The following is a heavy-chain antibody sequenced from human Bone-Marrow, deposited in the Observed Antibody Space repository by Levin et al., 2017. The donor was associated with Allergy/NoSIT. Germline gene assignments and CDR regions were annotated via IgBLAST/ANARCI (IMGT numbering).Heavy chain of an antibody. Sequence: ASVKVSCRASGYTFTAYYMHWVRQAPGQGLEWMGWINSNSGGTNYAQKFQGRVTMTRDTSISTAYMELSRLTSDDTAVYFCARENILATKDFDYWGQGTLVTVSS. J-gene: IGHJ4*02. CDR1: GYTFTAYY. CDR3: ARENILATKDFDY. V-gene: IGHV1-2*02. D-gene: IGHD5-12*01. CDR2: INSNSGGT.